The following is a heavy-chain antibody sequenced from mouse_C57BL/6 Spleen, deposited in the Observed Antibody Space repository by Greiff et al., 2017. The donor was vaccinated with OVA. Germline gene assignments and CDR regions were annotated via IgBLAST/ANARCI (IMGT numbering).Heavy chain of an antibody. CDR2: ISSGSSTI. CDR1: GFTFSDYG. CDR3: AREGNYDYEVWFAY. J-gene: IGHJ3*01. V-gene: IGHV5-17*01. D-gene: IGHD2-4*01. Sequence: EVHLVESGGGLVKPGGSLKLSCAASGFTFSDYGMHWVRQAPEKGLEWVAYISSGSSTIYYADTVKGRFTISRDNAKNTLFLQMTSLRSEDTAMYYCAREGNYDYEVWFAYWGQGTLVTVSA.